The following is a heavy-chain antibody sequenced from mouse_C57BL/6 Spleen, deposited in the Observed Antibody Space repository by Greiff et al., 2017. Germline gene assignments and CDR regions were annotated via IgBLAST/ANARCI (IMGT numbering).Heavy chain of an antibody. CDR2: IRLKSDNYAT. V-gene: IGHV6-3*01. Sequence: EVMLVESGGGLVQPGGSMKPSCVASGFTFSNYWMNWVRQSPEKGLEWVAQIRLKSDNYATHYAESVKGRFTISRDDSKSSVYLQMNNLRAEDTGIYYCTGGGAWFAYWGQGTLVTVSA. CDR3: TGGGAWFAY. J-gene: IGHJ3*01. CDR1: GFTFSNYW.